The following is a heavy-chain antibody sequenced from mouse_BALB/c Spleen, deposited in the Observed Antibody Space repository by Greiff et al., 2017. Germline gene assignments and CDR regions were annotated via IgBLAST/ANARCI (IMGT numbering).Heavy chain of an antibody. J-gene: IGHJ2*01. CDR2: ISDGGSYT. CDR1: GFTFSDYY. CDR3: ARGGDGYYAYFDY. Sequence: EVMLVESGGGLVKPGGSLKLSCAASGFTFSDYYMYWVRQTPEKRLEWVATISDGGSYTYYPDSVKGRFTISRDNAKNNLYLQMSSLKSEDTATYYCARGGDGYYAYFDYWGQGTTLTVSS. V-gene: IGHV5-4*02. D-gene: IGHD2-3*01.